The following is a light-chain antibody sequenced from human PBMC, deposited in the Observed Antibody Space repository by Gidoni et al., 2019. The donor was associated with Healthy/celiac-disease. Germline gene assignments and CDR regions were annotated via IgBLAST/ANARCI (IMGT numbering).Light chain of an antibody. CDR1: QSVLYSSNKKNF. CDR2: WAS. J-gene: IGKJ2*04. V-gene: IGKV4-1*01. CDR3: QQYYSTPCS. Sequence: DIVMTQSPDSLAVSLGERATINCKCRQSVLYSSNKKNFVAWYQKKPGQPPKLLIYWASTRESGVPDRFSGSWSGTDFTLTISSLQAEDVAVYYCQQYYSTPCSFGQGTKLEIK.